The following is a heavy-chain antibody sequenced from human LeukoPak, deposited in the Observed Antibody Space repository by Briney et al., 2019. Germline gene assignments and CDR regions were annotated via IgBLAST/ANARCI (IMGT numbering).Heavy chain of an antibody. J-gene: IGHJ4*02. CDR2: INHSGST. D-gene: IGHD3-3*01. CDR1: GGSFSGYY. V-gene: IGHV4-34*01. CDR3: ARGRSYDFWSGYYIGQLAYFDY. Sequence: PSETLSLTCAVYGGSFSGYYWSWIRQPPGKGLEWVGEINHSGSTNYNPSLKSRVTISVDTSKNQFSLKLSSVTAADTAVYYCARGRSYDFWSGYYIGQLAYFDYWGRGTLVTVSS.